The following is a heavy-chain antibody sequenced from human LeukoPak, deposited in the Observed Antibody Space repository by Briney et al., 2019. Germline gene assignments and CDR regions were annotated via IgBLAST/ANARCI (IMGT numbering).Heavy chain of an antibody. Sequence: GGSLRLSCAASGFTFSSYAMSWVRQAPRKGLEWVSVISGSGGRTHYADSVKGRFTISRDNSKKTLYLQMNSLRAEDTAVYYCARDSTYYYDSSGYPPDYWGQGTLVTVSS. V-gene: IGHV3-23*01. CDR3: ARDSTYYYDSSGYPPDY. CDR1: GFTFSSYA. D-gene: IGHD3-22*01. CDR2: ISGSGGRT. J-gene: IGHJ4*02.